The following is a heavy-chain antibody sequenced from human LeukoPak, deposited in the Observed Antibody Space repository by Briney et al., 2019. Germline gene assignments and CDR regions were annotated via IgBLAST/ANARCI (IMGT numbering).Heavy chain of an antibody. J-gene: IGHJ4*02. CDR2: VHYSGTT. V-gene: IGHV4-59*08. Sequence: PSETLSLTCTVSGGSTTSSYWSWIRQPPGKGLEWIAYVHYSGTTNYNPSLKSRVTISVDTSNNQFSLRLTSVTAADTAVYYCARHLDGVSYPLDYWGQGTLVTVSS. CDR3: ARHLDGVSYPLDY. CDR1: GGSTTSSY. D-gene: IGHD1-26*01.